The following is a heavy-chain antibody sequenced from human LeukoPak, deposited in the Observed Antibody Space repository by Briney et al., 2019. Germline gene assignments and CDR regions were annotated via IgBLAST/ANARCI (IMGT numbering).Heavy chain of an antibody. J-gene: IGHJ1*01. CDR3: ARGGAARLHFQN. D-gene: IGHD6-6*01. V-gene: IGHV4-59*01. CDR2: IYHSGST. Sequence: SETLSLTCTVSGGSISTYYWNWIRQPPGKGLEWIGYIYHSGSTNYNPSLQSRVTISVDTSKNQFSLNLNSVAAADTAVYYCARGGAARLHFQNWGQGTLVTVSS. CDR1: GGSISTYY.